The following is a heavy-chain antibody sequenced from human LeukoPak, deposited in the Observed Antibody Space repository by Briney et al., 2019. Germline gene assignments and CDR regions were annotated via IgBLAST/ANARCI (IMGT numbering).Heavy chain of an antibody. CDR2: IRYDGSNK. D-gene: IGHD3-10*01. CDR1: GFSFSTYW. CDR3: AKIPDGSGSWRGYYYYYMDV. Sequence: PGGSLRLSCAASGFSFSTYWMHWVRQVPGKGLEWVAFIRYDGSNKYYADSVKGRFTISRDNSKNTLYLQMNSLRAEDTAVYYCAKIPDGSGSWRGYYYYYMDVWGKGTTVTISS. V-gene: IGHV3-30*02. J-gene: IGHJ6*03.